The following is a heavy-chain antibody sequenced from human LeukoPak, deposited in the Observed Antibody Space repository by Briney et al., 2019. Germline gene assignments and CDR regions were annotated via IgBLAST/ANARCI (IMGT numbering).Heavy chain of an antibody. D-gene: IGHD4-23*01. V-gene: IGHV4-59*11. Sequence: SETLSLTCNVSGGSLSSHYWSWDRQSPEKGLEWIGQIYHTGSTHYNPSLRSRFAISVDTSKNKFFLNVKSVTAADTAVYYCAREGRWGMKYYFDFWGQGTLVIVSS. CDR3: AREGRWGMKYYFDF. J-gene: IGHJ4*02. CDR1: GGSLSSHY. CDR2: IYHTGST.